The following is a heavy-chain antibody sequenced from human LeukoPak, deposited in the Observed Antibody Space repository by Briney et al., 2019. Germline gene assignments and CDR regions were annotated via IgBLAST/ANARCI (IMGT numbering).Heavy chain of an antibody. CDR1: GYTLTEVS. V-gene: IGHV1-24*01. CDR3: ATEDFWSGTRGGYYMDV. J-gene: IGHJ6*03. D-gene: IGHD3-3*01. CDR2: FDPEEGET. Sequence: GASVKVSCKLSGYTLTEVSMHWVRQAPGKGLEWMGGFDPEEGETIYAQQFQGRVTMTEDTSTDKAYMEMSSLSSEDAAVYYCATEDFWSGTRGGYYMDVWGKGTTVTVSS.